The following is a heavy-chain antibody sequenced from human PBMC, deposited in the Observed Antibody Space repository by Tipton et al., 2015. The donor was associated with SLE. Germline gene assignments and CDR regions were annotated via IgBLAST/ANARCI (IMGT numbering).Heavy chain of an antibody. J-gene: IGHJ1*01. CDR3: ASSPSIAVPAGYFQH. CDR2: IYYSGST. CDR1: GGSISSSSYY. V-gene: IGHV4-39*07. Sequence: TLSLTCTVSGGSISSSSYYWGWIRQPPGKGLEWIGSIYYSGSTDYNPSLKSRVTISVDTSKNHFSLKLSAVTAADTAVYDSASSPSIAVPAGYFQHWGQGTLVTVSS. D-gene: IGHD6-19*01.